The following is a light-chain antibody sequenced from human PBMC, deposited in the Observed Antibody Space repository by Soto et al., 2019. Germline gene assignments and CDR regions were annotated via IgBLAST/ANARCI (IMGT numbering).Light chain of an antibody. J-gene: IGLJ2*01. CDR1: SSNIGSNT. CDR3: AAWDDSLKGV. CDR2: SNN. Sequence: QSVLTQPPSASGTPGQRVTISCSGRSSNIGSNTVNWYQQLPGTAPKLLIYSNNQRPSGVPDRFSGSKSGTSASLAISGLQSEDEGDYYCAAWDDSLKGVFGGGTKLTVL. V-gene: IGLV1-44*01.